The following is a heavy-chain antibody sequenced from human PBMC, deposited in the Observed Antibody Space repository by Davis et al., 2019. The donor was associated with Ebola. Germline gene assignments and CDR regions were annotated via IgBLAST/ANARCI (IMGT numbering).Heavy chain of an antibody. Sequence: PSETLSLTCTVSGGSISSYYWSWIRQPPGKGLEWIGYIYYSGSTNYNPSLKSRVTISVDTSKNQFSLKLSSVTAADTAVYYCARVQPGVPAAILLDYWGQGTLVTVSS. D-gene: IGHD2-2*01. CDR1: GGSISSYY. CDR3: ARVQPGVPAAILLDY. V-gene: IGHV4-59*01. J-gene: IGHJ4*02. CDR2: IYYSGST.